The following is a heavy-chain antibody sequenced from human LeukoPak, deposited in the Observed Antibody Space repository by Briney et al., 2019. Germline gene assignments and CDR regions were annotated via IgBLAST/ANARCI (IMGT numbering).Heavy chain of an antibody. Sequence: GRSLRLSCAASGFTFSDYAMHWVRQAPGKGLEWVVVVWYGGGNEKYADSVKGRFTISRDNSMNTLYLQINSLRADDTAVYYCAKDLRIVGAGGYHYYYMDVWGRGTAVTVSS. D-gene: IGHD1-26*01. CDR1: GFTFSDYA. CDR2: VWYGGGNE. J-gene: IGHJ6*03. CDR3: AKDLRIVGAGGYHYYYMDV. V-gene: IGHV3-30*18.